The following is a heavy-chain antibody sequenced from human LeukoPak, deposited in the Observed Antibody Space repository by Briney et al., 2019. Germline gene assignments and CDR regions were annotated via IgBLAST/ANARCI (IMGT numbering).Heavy chain of an antibody. J-gene: IGHJ1*01. CDR3: AAYSGSYPEYFQY. CDR2: ISGSGGST. CDR1: GFTFSSYA. Sequence: GSLRLSCAASGFTFSSYAMSWVRQAPGKGLEWVSAISGSGGSTHYADSVKGRFTISRDNAKNSLYLQMNSLRAEDTAVYYCAAYSGSYPEYFQYWGQGILVTVSS. D-gene: IGHD1-26*01. V-gene: IGHV3-23*01.